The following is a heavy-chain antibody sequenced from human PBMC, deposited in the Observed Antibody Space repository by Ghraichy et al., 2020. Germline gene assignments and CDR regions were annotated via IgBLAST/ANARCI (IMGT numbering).Heavy chain of an antibody. V-gene: IGHV3-33*01. D-gene: IGHD6-6*01. J-gene: IGHJ4*02. CDR1: GFTFSSYG. CDR2: IWYDGSNK. CDR3: ARAEQQLVTSLDY. Sequence: GGSLRLSCAASGFTFSSYGMHWVRQAPGKGLEWVAVIWYDGSNKYYADSVKGRFTISRDNSKNTLYLQMNSLRAEDTAVYYCARAEQQLVTSLDYWGQGTLVTVSS.